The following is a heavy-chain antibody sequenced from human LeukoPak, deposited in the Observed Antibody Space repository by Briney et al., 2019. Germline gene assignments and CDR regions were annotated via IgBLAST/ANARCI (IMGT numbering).Heavy chain of an antibody. J-gene: IGHJ4*02. CDR3: ARSSRPGIVVVVAEGYYFDY. CDR1: GFSFSKHG. D-gene: IGHD2-15*01. CDR2: ISSSGKYI. Sequence: PGGSLRLSCEASGFSFSKHGLNWVRQAPGKGLDWVASISSSGKYISYAESLKGRFTISRDNAKNSLYLQMNSLRAEDTAVYYCARSSRPGIVVVVAEGYYFDYWGQGTLVTVSS. V-gene: IGHV3-21*01.